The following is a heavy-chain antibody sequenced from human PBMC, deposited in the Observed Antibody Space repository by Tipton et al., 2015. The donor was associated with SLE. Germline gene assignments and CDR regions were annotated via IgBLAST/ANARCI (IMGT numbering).Heavy chain of an antibody. CDR1: GFTFSSYA. CDR3: AKGTLGYSTGGGD. D-gene: IGHD4-17*01. CDR2: ISGSGGST. V-gene: IGHV3-23*01. J-gene: IGHJ4*02. Sequence: SLRLSCAASGFTFSSYAMSWVRQAPGKGLEWVSAISGSGGSTYYADSVKGRFTISRDNSKNTLYLQMNSLRAEDTTVYYCAKGTLGYSTGGGDWGQGTLVTVSS.